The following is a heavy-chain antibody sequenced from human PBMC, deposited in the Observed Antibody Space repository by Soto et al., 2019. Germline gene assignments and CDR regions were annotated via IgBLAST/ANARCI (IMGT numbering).Heavy chain of an antibody. D-gene: IGHD2-2*01. J-gene: IGHJ6*02. CDR3: AREYCSSTSCSNYYYYYGMDV. CDR1: GFTFDDYG. V-gene: IGHV3-20*04. CDR2: INWNGGST. Sequence: EVPLVESGGGVVRPGGSLRLSCAASGFTFDDYGMSWVRQAPGKGLEWVSGINWNGGSTGYADSVKGRFTISRDNAKNSLYLQMNSLRAEDTALYYCAREYCSSTSCSNYYYYYGMDVWGQGTTVTVSS.